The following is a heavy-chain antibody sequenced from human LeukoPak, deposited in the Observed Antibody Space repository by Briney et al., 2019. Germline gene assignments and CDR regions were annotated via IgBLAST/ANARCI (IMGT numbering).Heavy chain of an antibody. CDR2: ISTSGNT. Sequence: SETLSLTCAVSVASISNYYWSWIRQAPGKGLEWIGYISTSGNTNYNPSLKSRVSISLDTSNNRFSLNLNFVTAADTAVYFCASPRTSYRYTFDYWGPGALVTVSS. V-gene: IGHV4-4*09. CDR3: ASPRTSYRYTFDY. D-gene: IGHD5-18*01. J-gene: IGHJ4*02. CDR1: VASISNYY.